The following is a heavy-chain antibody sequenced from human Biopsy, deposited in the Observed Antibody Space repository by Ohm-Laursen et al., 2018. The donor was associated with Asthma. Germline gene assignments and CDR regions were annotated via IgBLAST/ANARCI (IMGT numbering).Heavy chain of an antibody. V-gene: IGHV3-30-3*01. CDR1: GAHLGSYN. D-gene: IGHD6-13*01. J-gene: IGHJ4*02. CDR2: ITFDGSTQ. Sequence: SLRLSCSATGAHLGSYNMHWARQAPGKGLEWVAVITFDGSTQHYGNSVKGRFTISRDNAKNMLFLQMNSLRSDDTAVYYGSRDTLGYYFDIWGPGTQVTVSS. CDR3: SRDTLGYYFDI.